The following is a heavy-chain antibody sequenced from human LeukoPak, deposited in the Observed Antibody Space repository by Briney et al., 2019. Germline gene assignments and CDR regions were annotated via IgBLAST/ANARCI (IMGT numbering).Heavy chain of an antibody. V-gene: IGHV3-53*01. CDR3: ARDHPNGRSGWYGPIDY. CDR2: IYSGGTT. D-gene: IGHD6-19*01. J-gene: IGHJ4*02. CDR1: GFPVRSRY. Sequence: QPGGSLTLSCDVSGFPVRSRYMTWVRQAPGKGLECVAVIYSGGTTYYIDSVKDRFTISRDNSKSTMYLEMNNLRVEDTAVYYCARDHPNGRSGWYGPIDYWGQGTLVTVSS.